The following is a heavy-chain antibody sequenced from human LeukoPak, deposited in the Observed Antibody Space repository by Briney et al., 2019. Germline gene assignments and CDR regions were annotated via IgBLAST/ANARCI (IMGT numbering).Heavy chain of an antibody. J-gene: IGHJ4*02. D-gene: IGHD5-18*01. CDR1: GGSISSSSYY. Sequence: SETLSLTCTVSGGSISSSSYYWGWIRQPPGKGLEWIGSIYYSGSTYYNPSLKSRVTISVDTSKNQFSLKLSSVTAADTAVYYCARDSGGYSYSLDYWGQGTLVTVSS. CDR2: IYYSGST. V-gene: IGHV4-39*07. CDR3: ARDSGGYSYSLDY.